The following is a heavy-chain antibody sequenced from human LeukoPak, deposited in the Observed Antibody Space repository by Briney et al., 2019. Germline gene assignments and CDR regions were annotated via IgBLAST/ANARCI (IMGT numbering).Heavy chain of an antibody. CDR3: ARDRYYDFWSGSNWFDP. J-gene: IGHJ5*02. CDR2: IYYSGST. CDR1: GVSVSSGSYY. Sequence: PSETLSLTCTVSGVSVSSGSYYWRWIRQPPGKGLEWIGYIYYSGSTNYNPSLKSRVTISVDTSKNQFSLKLSSVTAADTAVYYCARDRYYDFWSGSNWFDPWGQGTLVTVSS. D-gene: IGHD3-3*01. V-gene: IGHV4-61*01.